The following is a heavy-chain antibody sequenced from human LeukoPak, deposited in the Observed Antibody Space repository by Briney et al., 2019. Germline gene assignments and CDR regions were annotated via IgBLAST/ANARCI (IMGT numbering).Heavy chain of an antibody. CDR1: GYTFTSYY. D-gene: IGHD6-19*01. CDR2: INPHNGDT. J-gene: IGHJ5*01. Sequence: ASVKVSCKASGYTFTSYYIHWVRQAPGQGLEWMGWINPHNGDTNYEQMFQGRVTMTRDTSISTAYMELSSLRSDDTAVYYCARGVYSGWYTHNWLDSWGQGTLVIVSS. V-gene: IGHV1-2*02. CDR3: ARGVYSGWYTHNWLDS.